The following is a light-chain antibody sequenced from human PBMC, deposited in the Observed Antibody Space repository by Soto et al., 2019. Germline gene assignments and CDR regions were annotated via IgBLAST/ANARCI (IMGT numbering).Light chain of an antibody. J-gene: IGLJ2*01. CDR3: SSYTSSSTPV. Sequence: QSALTQPASVSGSPGQSITISCTGTSSDVGTYDYVSWYQHHPGKAPKLMIYDVSNRPSGVSNRFSGSKSGNTASLTISGLQAEDEADYYCSSYTSSSTPVFGGGTKVTVL. V-gene: IGLV2-14*03. CDR2: DVS. CDR1: SSDVGTYDY.